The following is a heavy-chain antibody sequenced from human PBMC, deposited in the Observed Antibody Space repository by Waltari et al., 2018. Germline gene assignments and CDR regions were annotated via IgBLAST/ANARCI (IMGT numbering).Heavy chain of an antibody. CDR3: AREREGGIRGQYGLDV. CDR1: GGSISSGAL. V-gene: IGHV4-4*02. J-gene: IGHJ6*02. Sequence: QVQLQESGPGLVKPSGTLSLTCAVSGGSISSGALWSWVRQPPGKGLEWIGDIYHSGTTKYNPSLESRVTISIDNPKNHFSLKLRSVTAADTAMYYCAREREGGIRGQYGLDVWGQGTTVTVSS. D-gene: IGHD3-16*02. CDR2: IYHSGTT.